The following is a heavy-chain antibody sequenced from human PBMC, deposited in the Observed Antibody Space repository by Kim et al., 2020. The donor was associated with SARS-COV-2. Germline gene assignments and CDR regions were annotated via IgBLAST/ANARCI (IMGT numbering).Heavy chain of an antibody. Sequence: LKSRVTISVYTSKNQFSLKLSSVTAADTAVYSCARVNGALHYYYYYGMDVWGQGTTVTVSS. CDR3: ARVNGALHYYYYYGMDV. D-gene: IGHD2-8*01. V-gene: IGHV4-34*01. J-gene: IGHJ6*02.